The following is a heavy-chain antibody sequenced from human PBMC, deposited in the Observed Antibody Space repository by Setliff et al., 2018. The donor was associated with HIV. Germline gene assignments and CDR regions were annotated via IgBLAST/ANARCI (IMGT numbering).Heavy chain of an antibody. D-gene: IGHD5-18*01. CDR1: GGSISSSTYY. Sequence: PSETLSLTCSVSGGSISSSTYYWGWIRQPPGKGLEWIGDIFYTGSTYYNPSLKSRVAISVDTSENQFSLKLGSVTAADTAVYYCAREWSYGAFDTFDVWGQGTMVTVSS. CDR3: AREWSYGAFDTFDV. CDR2: IFYTGST. J-gene: IGHJ3*01. V-gene: IGHV4-39*07.